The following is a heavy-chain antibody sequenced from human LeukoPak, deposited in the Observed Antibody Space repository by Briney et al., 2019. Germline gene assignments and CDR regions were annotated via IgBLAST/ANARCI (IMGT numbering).Heavy chain of an antibody. CDR2: ISDSGGST. D-gene: IGHD1-26*01. V-gene: IGHV3-23*01. CDR3: AKVRDIVGATKGAFDI. CDR1: GFTLKNYA. Sequence: GGSLRLSCTASGFTLKNYAMNWVRQAPGKGLGWVSGISDSGGSTYYADSVKGRFTISRDNSKNTLYLQMNSLRAEDTAVYYCAKVRDIVGATKGAFDIWGQGTMVTVSS. J-gene: IGHJ3*02.